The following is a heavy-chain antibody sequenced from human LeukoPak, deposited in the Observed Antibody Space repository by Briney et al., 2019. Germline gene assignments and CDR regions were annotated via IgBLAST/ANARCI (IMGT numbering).Heavy chain of an antibody. V-gene: IGHV3-30*18. CDR1: GFTFSSYG. J-gene: IGHJ4*02. Sequence: GRSLRLSCAASGFTFSSYGIHWVRQAPGKWLDWVAAISYDSNKKYYADSVKGRFTISRDNSKNTLYLQMNSLRAEDTAVYYCAKGVYTGSAYFDYWGQGALVTVSS. D-gene: IGHD5-12*01. CDR2: ISYDSNKK. CDR3: AKGVYTGSAYFDY.